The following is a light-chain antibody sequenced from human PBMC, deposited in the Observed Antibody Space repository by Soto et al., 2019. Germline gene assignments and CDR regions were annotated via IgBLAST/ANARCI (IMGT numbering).Light chain of an antibody. V-gene: IGLV5-37*01. CDR3: MIWPSNAHYV. CDR1: SDINVGSYN. CDR2: YYSDSDK. Sequence: QLVLTQPPSSSASPGESASLTCTLPSDINVGSYNIYWYQQKPGSPPRYLLYYYSDSDKGQGSGVPSRFSGSKDASANTGILLISGLQSEDEADYYCMIWPSNAHYVFGTGTKVTVL. J-gene: IGLJ1*01.